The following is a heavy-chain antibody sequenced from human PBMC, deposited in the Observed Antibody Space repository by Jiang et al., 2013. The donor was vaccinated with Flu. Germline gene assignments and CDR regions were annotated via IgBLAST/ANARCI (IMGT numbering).Heavy chain of an antibody. CDR2: IYPGDSNI. Sequence: GAEVKKPGESLKISCKASGYTFSNYWIGWVRQVPGKGLEFMGIIYPGDSNIRYSSSFQGQVTISADKSISTAYLQWSSLKVSDTAMYYCARLGYCSGDTCYSQFNYWGQGTLVTVSS. CDR1: GYTFSNYW. D-gene: IGHD2-15*01. CDR3: ARLGYCSGDTCYSQFNY. V-gene: IGHV5-51*01. J-gene: IGHJ4*02.